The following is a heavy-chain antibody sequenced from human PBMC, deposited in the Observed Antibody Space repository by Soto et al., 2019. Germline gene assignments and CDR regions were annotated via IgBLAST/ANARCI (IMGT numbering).Heavy chain of an antibody. V-gene: IGHV1-18*01. Sequence: QVQLVQSGAEVKKPGASVTVSCQASGFTFNTYVITWVRLAPGQGLEWLGWISVYHGNTNYAQKLQGRVTKTTDTSTGTAYMELRSLRSDDTAVYYCAGGCSGSYRMFDYWGQGTLVTVSS. CDR3: AGGCSGSYRMFDY. J-gene: IGHJ4*02. CDR1: GFTFNTYV. D-gene: IGHD1-26*01. CDR2: ISVYHGNT.